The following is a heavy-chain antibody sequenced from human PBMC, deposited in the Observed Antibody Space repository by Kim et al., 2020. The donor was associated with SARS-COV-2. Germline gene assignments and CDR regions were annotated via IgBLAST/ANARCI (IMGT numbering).Heavy chain of an antibody. CDR3: AREGAGYYDSSGYERYYYYGMDV. CDR2: IYYSGST. J-gene: IGHJ6*02. V-gene: IGHV4-59*01. Sequence: SETLSLTCTVSGGSISSYYWSWIRQPPGKGLEWIGYIYYSGSTNYNPSLKSRVTISVDTSKNQFSLKLSSVTAADTAVYYCAREGAGYYDSSGYERYYYYGMDVWGQGTTVTVSS. CDR1: GGSISSYY. D-gene: IGHD3-22*01.